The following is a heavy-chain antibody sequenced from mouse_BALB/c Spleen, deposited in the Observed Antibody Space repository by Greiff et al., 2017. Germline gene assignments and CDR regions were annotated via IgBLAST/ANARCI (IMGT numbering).Heavy chain of an antibody. V-gene: IGHV5-6-5*01. Sequence: EVQRVESGGGLVKPGGSLKLSCAASGFTFSNYAMSWVRQTPEKRLEWVASISSGGNSYYPDSVKGRFTISRDNARNILYLQMSSLRSEDTAMYYCARGRDYYGSWFAYWGQGTLITVSA. CDR3: ARGRDYYGSWFAY. CDR2: ISSGGNS. D-gene: IGHD1-1*01. CDR1: GFTFSNYA. J-gene: IGHJ3*01.